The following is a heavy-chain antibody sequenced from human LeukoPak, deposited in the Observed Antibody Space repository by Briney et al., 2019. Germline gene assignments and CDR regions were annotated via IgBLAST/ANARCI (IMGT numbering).Heavy chain of an antibody. CDR1: GFTFSSYS. CDR3: ARDLYIYYDSSGYYEVTPTSGPFDY. D-gene: IGHD3-22*01. Sequence: PGGSLRLSCAASGFTFSSYSMNWVRQAPGKGLEWVSSISSSSSYIYYADSVKGRFTISRDNAKNSLYLQMNSLRAEDTAVYYCARDLYIYYDSSGYYEVTPTSGPFDYWGQGTLVTVSS. J-gene: IGHJ4*02. V-gene: IGHV3-21*01. CDR2: ISSSSSYI.